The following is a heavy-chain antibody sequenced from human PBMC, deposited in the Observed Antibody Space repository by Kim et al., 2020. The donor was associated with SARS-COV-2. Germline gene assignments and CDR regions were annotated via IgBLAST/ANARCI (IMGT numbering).Heavy chain of an antibody. J-gene: IGHJ4*02. CDR1: GDSVSSDSAA. CDR3: ARTFFGSETSVED. D-gene: IGHD3-10*01. Sequence: SQTLSLTCAISGDSVSSDSAAWNWFRQSPSRGLEWLGRTFYRPNKWDNDYAPSLRGRITVTPDTSKNQFSLQLKTVTPEDTAVYLCARTFFGSETSVEDWDQEPLVTVSS. CDR2: TFYRPNKWDN. V-gene: IGHV6-1*01.